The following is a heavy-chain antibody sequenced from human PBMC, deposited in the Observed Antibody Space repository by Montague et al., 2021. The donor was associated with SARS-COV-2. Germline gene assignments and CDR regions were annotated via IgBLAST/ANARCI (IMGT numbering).Heavy chain of an antibody. J-gene: IGHJ4*02. D-gene: IGHD1-1*01. CDR3: ARGAPGC. V-gene: IGHV4-34*01. Sequence: SETLSLTCAVYGGSFSDYHWTWIRQSPGGGLEWIGQINYGGSTKYNPSLRSRVTISIDTSKNQSSLTLTSVTAADTAVYYCARGAPGCWGQGTLVTVSS. CDR1: GGSFSDYH. CDR2: INYGGST.